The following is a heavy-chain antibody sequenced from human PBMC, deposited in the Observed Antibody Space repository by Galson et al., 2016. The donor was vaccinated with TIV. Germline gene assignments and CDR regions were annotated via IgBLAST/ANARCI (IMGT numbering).Heavy chain of an antibody. CDR3: ARYLRSSNFDY. Sequence: SLRLSCAASGFSFRNDWMSWVRQAPGKGLEWVANIKQDGGEKYYVDSVKGRFTISRDNAKNSLYLQMNSLRAEDTAVYYCARYLRSSNFDYWGQGTLVTVSS. V-gene: IGHV3-7*01. J-gene: IGHJ4*02. CDR1: GFSFRNDW. CDR2: IKQDGGEK.